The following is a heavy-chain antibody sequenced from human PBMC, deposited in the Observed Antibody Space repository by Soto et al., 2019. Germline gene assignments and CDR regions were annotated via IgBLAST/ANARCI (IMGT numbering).Heavy chain of an antibody. D-gene: IGHD5-18*01. Sequence: PSETLSLTCTVSGGSISSSSYYWGWIRQPPGKGLEWIGSIYYSGSTYYNPSLTSRVTISVDTSKNQFSLKLSSVTAADTAVYYCARRDTAMVDYYYYGMDVWGQGTTVT. V-gene: IGHV4-39*01. CDR2: IYYSGST. CDR3: ARRDTAMVDYYYYGMDV. J-gene: IGHJ6*02. CDR1: GGSISSSSYY.